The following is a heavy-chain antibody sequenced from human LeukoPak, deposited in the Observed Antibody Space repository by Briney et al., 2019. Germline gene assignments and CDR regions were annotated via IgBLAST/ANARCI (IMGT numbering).Heavy chain of an antibody. V-gene: IGHV1-69*05. D-gene: IGHD3-22*01. J-gene: IGHJ2*01. CDR2: IIPIFGTA. CDR1: GGTFSSYA. Sequence: SVKVSCKASGGTFSSYAISWVRQAPGQGLEWMGGIIPIFGTANYAQKFQGRVTITTDGSTSTSYMELSSLRCEDTAVYYCAGARSGSGHYYSWYFDLWGRGTLVTVSS. CDR3: AGARSGSGHYYSWYFDL.